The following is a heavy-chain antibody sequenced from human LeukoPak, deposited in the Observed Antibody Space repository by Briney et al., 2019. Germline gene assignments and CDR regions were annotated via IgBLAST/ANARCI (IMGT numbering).Heavy chain of an antibody. V-gene: IGHV1-46*01. CDR3: ARDKNWKPDY. CDR1: GYTFTSNY. Sequence: ASVKVSCKASGYTFTSNYIHWVRQAPGQGLEWMGMIYPRDGSTSYAQKFQGRVTVTRDTSTSTVHMELSGLRSEDTAVYYCARDKNWKPDYWGQGTLVTVSS. CDR2: IYPRDGST. J-gene: IGHJ4*02. D-gene: IGHD1-1*01.